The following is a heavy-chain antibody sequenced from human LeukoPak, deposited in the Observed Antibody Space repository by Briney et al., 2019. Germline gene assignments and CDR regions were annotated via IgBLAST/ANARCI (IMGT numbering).Heavy chain of an antibody. CDR3: ARVDSNGYYFFDY. Sequence: PGGSLRLSCAASGFTFSSYEMNWVRQAPGKGLEWVSYISSSGSTIYYADSVKGRFTISRDNAKNSLYLQMNSLRAEDMAVYYCARVDSNGYYFFDYWGQGTLVTVSS. J-gene: IGHJ4*02. CDR1: GFTFSSYE. V-gene: IGHV3-48*03. D-gene: IGHD5-18*01. CDR2: ISSSGSTI.